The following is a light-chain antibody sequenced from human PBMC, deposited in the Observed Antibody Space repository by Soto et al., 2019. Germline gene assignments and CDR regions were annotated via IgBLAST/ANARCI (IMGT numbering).Light chain of an antibody. V-gene: IGLV2-14*01. J-gene: IGLJ1*01. CDR3: SSYKPNSGTLYV. CDR1: SSDIGSSNY. CDR2: EVS. Sequence: QSVLTQPASVSGSPGQSITISCTGTSSDIGSSNYVSWYQQHPGKAPKVMIYEVSNRPSGVSNRFSGSKSGNTASLTISGRQDEDEADYYCSSYKPNSGTLYVFGSGTKLTVL.